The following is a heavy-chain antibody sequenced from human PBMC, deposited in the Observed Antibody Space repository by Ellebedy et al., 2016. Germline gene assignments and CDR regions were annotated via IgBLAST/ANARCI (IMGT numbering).Heavy chain of an antibody. CDR1: GFTFEKFF. CDR3: YYGHYSGS. Sequence: GESLKISCVASGFTFEKFFMSWVRQSPGGGLEWISTISGDGDTTVSADSVKGRFTISRDNFRNTLYLQMSSLRAEDTAVYYCYYGHYSGSWGQGTLVTVSS. D-gene: IGHD4-17*01. CDR2: ISGDGDTT. J-gene: IGHJ4*02. V-gene: IGHV3-23*01.